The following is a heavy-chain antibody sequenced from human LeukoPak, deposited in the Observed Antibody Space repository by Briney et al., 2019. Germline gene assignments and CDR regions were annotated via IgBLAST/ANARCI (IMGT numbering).Heavy chain of an antibody. CDR3: AKIVGARSY. V-gene: IGHV3-23*01. Sequence: GGSLRLSCAASGLTFSTYSMIWVRQAPGKGLEWVSIINETGGSTYYADSVKGRFTISRDNSKNTLYLQMNSLRAEDTAVYYCAKIVGARSYWGQGTLVTVSS. D-gene: IGHD1-26*01. CDR2: INETGGST. J-gene: IGHJ4*02. CDR1: GLTFSTYS.